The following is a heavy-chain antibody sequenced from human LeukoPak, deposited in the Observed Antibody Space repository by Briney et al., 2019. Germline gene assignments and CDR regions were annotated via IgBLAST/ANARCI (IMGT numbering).Heavy chain of an antibody. Sequence: SETLSLTCAVYGGSFSGYYWSWIRQPPGKGLEWIGEINHSGSTNYNPSLKSRVTISVDTSKNQFSLKLSSVAAADTAVYYCARDVGYSSSSGAFDYWGQGTLVTVSS. CDR2: INHSGST. D-gene: IGHD6-6*01. CDR1: GGSFSGYY. J-gene: IGHJ4*02. V-gene: IGHV4-34*01. CDR3: ARDVGYSSSSGAFDY.